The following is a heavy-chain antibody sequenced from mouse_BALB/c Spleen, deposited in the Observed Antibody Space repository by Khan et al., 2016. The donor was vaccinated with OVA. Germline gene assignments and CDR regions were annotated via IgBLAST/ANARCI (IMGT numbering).Heavy chain of an antibody. CDR3: ARDRIDD. V-gene: IGHV1-7*01. J-gene: IGHJ2*01. CDR2: INPTSGYT. Sequence: VKLMESGAELAKPGASVKMSCKASGYTFTSYWMHWIKQRPGQGLEWIGYINPTSGYTDYNQKFKDKATLTADKSSSTAYMQLNSLTSDDSAVYYGARDRIDDWGQGTTLTVSS. CDR1: GYTFTSYW.